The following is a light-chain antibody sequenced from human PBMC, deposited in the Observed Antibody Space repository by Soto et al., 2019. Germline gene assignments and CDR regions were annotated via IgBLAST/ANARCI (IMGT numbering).Light chain of an antibody. J-gene: IGLJ3*02. CDR1: SSDVGRYNY. CDR2: DVS. CDR3: SSLTTSSTWV. V-gene: IGLV2-14*01. Sequence: QSALTQPASVSGSPGQSITISCTGTSSDVGRYNYVSWYQQHPGKAPKLMIYDVSNLPSGVSHRFSGSKSDNTASLTISGLQAEDEADYYCSSLTTSSTWVFGGGTKLTVL.